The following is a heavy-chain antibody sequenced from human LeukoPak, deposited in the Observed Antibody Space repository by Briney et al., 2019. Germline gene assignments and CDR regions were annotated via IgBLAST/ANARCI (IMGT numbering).Heavy chain of an antibody. CDR3: ARHAVRDGYNRHNDY. CDR1: GYSFTSYW. Sequence: GESLKISCKGSGYSFTSYWIGWVRQMPGKGLEWMGIIYPGDSDTRYSPSFQGQVTISVDKSISTAYLQWSSLKASDTAMYYCARHAVRDGYNRHNDYWGQGTLVTVSS. D-gene: IGHD5-24*01. V-gene: IGHV5-51*01. J-gene: IGHJ4*02. CDR2: IYPGDSDT.